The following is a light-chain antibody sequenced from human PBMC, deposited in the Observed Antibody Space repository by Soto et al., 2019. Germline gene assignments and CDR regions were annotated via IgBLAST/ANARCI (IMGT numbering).Light chain of an antibody. CDR2: GAS. V-gene: IGKV3-15*01. CDR1: QSVKSY. J-gene: IGKJ2*01. Sequence: EIVMTQSPATVSVSPGGRATLSCRASQSVKSYLAWYQQRPGQPPRLLIYGASTRATGIPARFSGSGSGTEFSLTISRLQSEDFAGYFCQQYNTWPPRYTFGQGTKLEI. CDR3: QQYNTWPPRYT.